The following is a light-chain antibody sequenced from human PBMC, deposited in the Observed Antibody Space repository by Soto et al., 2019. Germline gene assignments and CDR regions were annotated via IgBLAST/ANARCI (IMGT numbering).Light chain of an antibody. V-gene: IGLV2-23*01. J-gene: IGLJ1*01. CDR3: CSYAGSFFYV. CDR1: SSDVGSYNL. Sequence: QSVLTQPASVSGSPGQSITISCTGTSSDVGSYNLVSWYQQHPGKAPKLMIYEGSKRPSGVSNRFSGSKSGNTASLTISGLQAEDEADYYCCSYAGSFFYVFGTGTKVTVL. CDR2: EGS.